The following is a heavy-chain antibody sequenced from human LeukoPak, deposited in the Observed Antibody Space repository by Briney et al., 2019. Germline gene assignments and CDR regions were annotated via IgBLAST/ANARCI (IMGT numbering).Heavy chain of an antibody. Sequence: ASVKVSCKASGYTFTDYYVHWVRQAPGQGLEWMGWINPKSGGTNYAQKFQGRVTMTRDTSISTAYMELSRLRSDDTAVYYCARDITFGGVIVNWFDPWGQGTLVTVSS. CDR1: GYTFTDYY. CDR2: INPKSGGT. CDR3: ARDITFGGVIVNWFDP. J-gene: IGHJ5*02. D-gene: IGHD3-16*02. V-gene: IGHV1-2*02.